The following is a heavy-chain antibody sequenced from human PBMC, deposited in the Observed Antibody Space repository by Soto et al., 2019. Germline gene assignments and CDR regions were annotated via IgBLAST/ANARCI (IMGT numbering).Heavy chain of an antibody. CDR1: GFTFINYA. V-gene: IGHV3-23*01. CDR3: ARVGSGWSLDC. D-gene: IGHD6-19*01. Sequence: EVQVLESGGGLVQPGGSLRLSCAASGFTFINYAMSWVRQAPGKGLEWVSGITTRGGTTYYADSVKGRFTISRDNSKNTLYLQMNSLRGEDMAVYYCARVGSGWSLDCWGQGTLVTVSS. CDR2: ITTRGGTT. J-gene: IGHJ4*02.